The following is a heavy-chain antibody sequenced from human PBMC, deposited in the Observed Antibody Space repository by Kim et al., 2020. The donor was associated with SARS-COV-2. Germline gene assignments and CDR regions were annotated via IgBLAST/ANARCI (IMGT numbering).Heavy chain of an antibody. CDR2: IHSSGNT. D-gene: IGHD6-13*01. CDR3: ARDAATTGTSFDP. CDR1: GGSISRNS. V-gene: IGHV4-59*01. Sequence: SKTLSLTCNVSGGSISRNSWNWIRQTPGKGLEWIGSIHSSGNTNYNPSLKSRVTILVDTSKNQLSLRLNTLTTSDTAVYYCARDAATTGTSFDPWGQGT. J-gene: IGHJ5*02.